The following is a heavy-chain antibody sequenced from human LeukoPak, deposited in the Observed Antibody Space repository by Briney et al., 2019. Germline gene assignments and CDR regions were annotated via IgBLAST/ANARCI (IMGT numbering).Heavy chain of an antibody. CDR2: IYHSGST. D-gene: IGHD6-13*01. CDR1: GGSISSGGYY. Sequence: PSETLSLTCTVSGGSISSGGYYWSWTRQHPGKGLEWIGYIYHSGSTYYNPSLKSRVTISVDTSKNQFSLKLSSVTAADTAVYYCARGLAAAGDFDYWGQGTLVTVSS. J-gene: IGHJ4*02. V-gene: IGHV4-31*03. CDR3: ARGLAAAGDFDY.